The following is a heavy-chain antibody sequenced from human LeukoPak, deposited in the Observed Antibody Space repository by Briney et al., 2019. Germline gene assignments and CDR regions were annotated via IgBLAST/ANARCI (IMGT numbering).Heavy chain of an antibody. J-gene: IGHJ4*02. Sequence: PSETLSLTCTVSGGSISSYYWSWIRQPAGKGLEWIGRIYTSGSTNYNPSLKSRVTMSVDTSKNQFSLTLSSVTAADTAVYYCAREPLPYCSGGSCYESAIDYWGQGTLVTVSS. CDR3: AREPLPYCSGGSCYESAIDY. D-gene: IGHD2-15*01. CDR2: IYTSGST. CDR1: GGSISSYY. V-gene: IGHV4-4*07.